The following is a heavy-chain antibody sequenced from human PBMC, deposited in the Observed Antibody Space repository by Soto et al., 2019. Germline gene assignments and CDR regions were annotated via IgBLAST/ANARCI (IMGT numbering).Heavy chain of an antibody. CDR3: ARGNPSPYYFDY. CDR1: GGTFSSYA. CDR2: IIPIFGTA. J-gene: IGHJ4*02. V-gene: IGHV1-69*13. D-gene: IGHD1-1*01. Sequence: SVKVSCKASGGTFSSYAISWVRQAPGQGLEWMGGIIPIFGTANYAQKFQGRVTITADESTSTAYMELSSLRSEDTAVYYCARGNPSPYYFDYWGQGTLVTVSS.